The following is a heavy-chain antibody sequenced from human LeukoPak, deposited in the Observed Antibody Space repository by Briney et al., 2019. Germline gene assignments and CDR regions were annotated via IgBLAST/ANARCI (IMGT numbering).Heavy chain of an antibody. J-gene: IGHJ4*02. D-gene: IGHD6-13*01. CDR1: GFPFSSYS. Sequence: GGSLRLSCAASGFPFSSYSMTWDRQAPGKGLEWVANIKPDGTTKFYVDSVKGRFTISRDNALNSLYLQMNSLRAEDTAIYYCARSIPYGTTWYGRSDYWGQGTLVTVSS. CDR2: IKPDGTTK. CDR3: ARSIPYGTTWYGRSDY. V-gene: IGHV3-7*03.